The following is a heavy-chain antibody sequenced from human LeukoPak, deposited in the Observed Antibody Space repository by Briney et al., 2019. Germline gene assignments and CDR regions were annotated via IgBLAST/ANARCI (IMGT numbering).Heavy chain of an antibody. CDR3: ARVASPSGSYRTGFDY. CDR2: INPNSGGT. Sequence: GASVKVSCKASGYTFTGYYMHWVRQAPGQGLEWMGWINPNSGGTNYAQKFQGRVTMTRDTSISTAYMELSRLRSDDTAVYYCARVASPSGSYRTGFDYWGQGTLVTVSS. V-gene: IGHV1-2*02. D-gene: IGHD1-26*01. CDR1: GYTFTGYY. J-gene: IGHJ4*02.